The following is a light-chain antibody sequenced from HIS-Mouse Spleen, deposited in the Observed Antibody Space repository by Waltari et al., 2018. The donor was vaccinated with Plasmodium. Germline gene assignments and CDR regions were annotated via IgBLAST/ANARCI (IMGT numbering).Light chain of an antibody. CDR3: YSTDSSGNHRV. CDR2: EDS. V-gene: IGLV3-10*01. Sequence: SYELTQPPSVSVSPGQTARITCSGDAFPKKIADWYQQKSGQAPVLVIYEDSKRPSGIPERFSGSSSGTMATLTISGAQVEDEADYYCYSTDSSGNHRVFGGGTKLTVL. J-gene: IGLJ3*02. CDR1: AFPKKI.